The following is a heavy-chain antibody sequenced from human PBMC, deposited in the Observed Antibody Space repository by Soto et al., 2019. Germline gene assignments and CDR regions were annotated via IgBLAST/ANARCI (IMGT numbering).Heavy chain of an antibody. Sequence: QVQLVESGGGVVQPGRSLRLSCAASGFTFSSYGMHSVRQAPGKGLEWVAVILYDGSNKYYADSVKRRFTISRDNSKNTLYLQMNSLRAEDTAVYYCARAHYYGSGSPRPYWGQGTLVTVSS. CDR2: ILYDGSNK. V-gene: IGHV3-33*01. J-gene: IGHJ4*02. D-gene: IGHD3-10*01. CDR3: ARAHYYGSGSPRPY. CDR1: GFTFSSYG.